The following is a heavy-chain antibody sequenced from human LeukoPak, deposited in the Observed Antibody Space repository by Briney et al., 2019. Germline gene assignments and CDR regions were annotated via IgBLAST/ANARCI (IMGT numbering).Heavy chain of an antibody. D-gene: IGHD4-23*01. J-gene: IGHJ5*02. CDR2: ISSTTSTI. CDR3: AKDGTYYGGDWFDP. CDR1: GFTFSSYS. Sequence: GGSLRLSCAASGFTFSSYSMNWVRQAPGKGLEWVSYISSTTSTIYYADSVKGRFTISRDNAKNSLYLQMNSLRAEDTAVYYCAKDGTYYGGDWFDPWGQGTLVTVSS. V-gene: IGHV3-48*04.